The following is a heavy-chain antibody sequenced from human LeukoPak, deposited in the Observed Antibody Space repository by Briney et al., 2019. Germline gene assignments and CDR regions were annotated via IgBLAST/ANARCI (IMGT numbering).Heavy chain of an antibody. Sequence: ASVKVSCKASGYTFTSYGISWVRQAPGQGREWMGWISADNGNTNYAQKLQGSVTMTRDTSISTAHMELSRLRSDDTAVYYCAKNIWFGESSDAFHIWGRGTMVTVSS. D-gene: IGHD3-10*01. CDR3: AKNIWFGESSDAFHI. V-gene: IGHV1-18*01. CDR1: GYTFTSYG. CDR2: ISADNGNT. J-gene: IGHJ3*02.